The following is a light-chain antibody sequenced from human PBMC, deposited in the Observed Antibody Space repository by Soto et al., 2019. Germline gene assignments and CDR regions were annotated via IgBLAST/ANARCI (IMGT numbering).Light chain of an antibody. V-gene: IGKV1-6*01. Sequence: AIQMTQSPSSLSASVGDRVXXXXXXSQGIRNDLGWYQQKPGKAPXLLIYDAYSLESGVPSRFSGRRSGTEFTLTIAGLQPEDFATYYCXXYXXXXXXTFGGGTKVDI. J-gene: IGKJ4*01. CDR3: XXYXXXXXXT. CDR1: QGIRND. CDR2: DAY.